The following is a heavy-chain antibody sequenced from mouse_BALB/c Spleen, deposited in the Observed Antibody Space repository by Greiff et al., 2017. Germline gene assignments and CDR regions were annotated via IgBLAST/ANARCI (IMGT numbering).Heavy chain of an antibody. J-gene: IGHJ4*01. CDR3: VRGTTVVS. D-gene: IGHD1-1*01. CDR2: IRSKSNNYAT. CDR1: GFTFNTNA. V-gene: IGHV10S3*01. Sequence: EVQLVETGGGLVQPKGSLKLSCAASGFTFNTNAMNWVRQAPGKGLEWVARIRSKSNNYATYYADSVKDRFTISRDDSQSMLYLQMNNLKTEDTAMYYCVRGTTVVSWGQGTSVTVSS.